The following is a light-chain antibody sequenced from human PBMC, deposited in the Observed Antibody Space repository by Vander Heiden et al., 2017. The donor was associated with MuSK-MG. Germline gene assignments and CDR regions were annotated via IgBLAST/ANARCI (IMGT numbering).Light chain of an antibody. J-gene: IGLJ2*01. CDR3: QAWDSSMVV. CDR1: KLGDKY. Sequence: SYELTQPPSVSVSPGQTASITCSGDKLGDKYACWYQQKPGQSPGLVIYQDSKRPSGIPERFSGSNSGNTATLTISGTQAMDEADYYCQAWDSSMVVFGGGTKLTVL. V-gene: IGLV3-1*01. CDR2: QDS.